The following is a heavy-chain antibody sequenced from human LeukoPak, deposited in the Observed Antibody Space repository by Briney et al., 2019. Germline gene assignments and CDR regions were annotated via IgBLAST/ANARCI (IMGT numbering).Heavy chain of an antibody. CDR1: GYTFTVYY. V-gene: IGHV1-2*02. CDR3: ARGYYDSSDYEYFQH. D-gene: IGHD3-22*01. Sequence: ASVKVSCKASGYTFTVYYMHWVRQAPGQGLEWMGWINPNSGGTNYAQKFQGRVTMTRDTSISPAYMELSRLRSDDTAVYYCARGYYDSSDYEYFQHWGQGTLVTVSS. J-gene: IGHJ1*01. CDR2: INPNSGGT.